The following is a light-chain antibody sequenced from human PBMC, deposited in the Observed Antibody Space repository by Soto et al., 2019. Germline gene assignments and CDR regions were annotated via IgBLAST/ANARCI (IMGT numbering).Light chain of an antibody. CDR1: QSVSSSY. CDR3: QQYGSSPQDT. Sequence: EIVLTQSPGTLSLSPGERATLSCRASQSVSSSYSAWYQQKPGQAPRLLIYGASSRATGIPDRFSGSGSGTDFTLTISRLEPEDFAVYYCQQYGSSPQDTFGQGTRLEIK. V-gene: IGKV3-20*01. J-gene: IGKJ5*01. CDR2: GAS.